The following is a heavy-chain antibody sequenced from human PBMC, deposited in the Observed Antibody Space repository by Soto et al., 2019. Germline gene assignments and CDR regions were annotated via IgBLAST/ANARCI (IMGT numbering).Heavy chain of an antibody. D-gene: IGHD2-8*02. CDR2: INHSGST. J-gene: IGHJ4*02. Sequence: SETLSLTCTVSGGSISSGYYWTWIRQPPGTGLEWIGEINHSGSTNYNPSLKSRVTISVDTSKNQFSLKLTSVTAADTAVYYCARDKITGLLDYWGQGTLVTVSS. V-gene: IGHV4-34*01. CDR3: ARDKITGLLDY. CDR1: GGSISSGYY.